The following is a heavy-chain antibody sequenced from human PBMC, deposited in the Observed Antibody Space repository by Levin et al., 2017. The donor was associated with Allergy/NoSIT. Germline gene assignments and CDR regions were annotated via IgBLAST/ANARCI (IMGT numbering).Heavy chain of an antibody. V-gene: IGHV3-15*01. D-gene: IGHD4-17*01. Sequence: GGSLRLSCAASGFTFSNAWMSWVRQAPGKGLEWVGRIKSKTDGGTTDYAAPVKGRFTISRDDSKNTLYLQMNSLKTEDTAVYYCTTLTVTNWYYYYYYMDVWGKGTTVTVSS. CDR3: TTLTVTNWYYYYYYMDV. CDR2: IKSKTDGGTT. J-gene: IGHJ6*03. CDR1: GFTFSNAW.